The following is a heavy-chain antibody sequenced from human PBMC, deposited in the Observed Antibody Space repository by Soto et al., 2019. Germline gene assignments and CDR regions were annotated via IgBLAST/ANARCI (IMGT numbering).Heavy chain of an antibody. CDR2: IYSSGTT. CDR3: ARLRYHYSMDA. CDR1: DGSISGLY. D-gene: IGHD3-3*01. J-gene: IGHJ6*03. Sequence: QVQLQESGPGLVKPSETLSLTCSVSDGSISGLYWTWVRHPPGKGLEWIGWIYSSGTTNNNPSLKSRVTISVAPFNNLCSLKLSSVTAADTAIYYWARLRYHYSMDAWGKGTTVTVSS. V-gene: IGHV4-59*08.